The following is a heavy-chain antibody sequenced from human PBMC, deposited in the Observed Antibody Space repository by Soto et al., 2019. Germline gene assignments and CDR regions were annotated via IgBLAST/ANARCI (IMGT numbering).Heavy chain of an antibody. CDR2: IYAGDSDT. CDR3: ARASRGYCSGAICYDHYYYYYMDV. CDR1: GYSFTSYW. Sequence: GESLKISCKGSGYSFTSYWIGWVRQMPGKGLEWMGIIYAGDSDTRYSPSFQGQVTISADKSISTAYLQWSSLKASETAMYYCARASRGYCSGAICYDHYYYYYMDVWGKGTTVTVSS. D-gene: IGHD2-2*01. J-gene: IGHJ6*03. V-gene: IGHV5-51*01.